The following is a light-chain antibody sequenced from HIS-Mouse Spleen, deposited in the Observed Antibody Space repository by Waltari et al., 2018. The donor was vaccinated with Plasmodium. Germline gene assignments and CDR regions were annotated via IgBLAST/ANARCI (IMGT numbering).Light chain of an antibody. J-gene: IGKJ1*01. Sequence: EFVLTQSLALQSVTPQEKVTITCRASQSIGSSLHWYQQKPDQSPKLLIKYASQSFSGVPSRFSGSGSGTDFTLTINSLEAEDAATYYCHQSSSLPWTFGQGTKVEIK. CDR2: YAS. CDR1: QSIGSS. V-gene: IGKV6-21*01. CDR3: HQSSSLPWT.